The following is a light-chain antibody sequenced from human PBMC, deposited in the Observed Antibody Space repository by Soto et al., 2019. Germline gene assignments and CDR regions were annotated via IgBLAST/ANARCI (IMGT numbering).Light chain of an antibody. CDR3: KQYGSSAWT. CDR1: QSVSSSY. V-gene: IGKV3-20*01. Sequence: EIVLTQSPGTLSLSPGERATLSCRASQSVSSSYLAWYQQTPGQAPRLLIYGASSRATGIPDRFSGSGSGTDFTLTISRLEAEDFAVYYCKQYGSSAWTFGQGTKVEIK. J-gene: IGKJ1*01. CDR2: GAS.